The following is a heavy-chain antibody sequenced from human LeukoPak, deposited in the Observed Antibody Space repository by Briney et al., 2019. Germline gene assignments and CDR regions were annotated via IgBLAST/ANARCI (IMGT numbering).Heavy chain of an antibody. D-gene: IGHD4-17*01. CDR3: ARVDGDTIDY. J-gene: IGHJ4*02. CDR1: GFTVSSNY. Sequence: GRSLRLSCAASGFTVSSNYMSWVRQAPGKGLEWVSVIYSGGSTYYADSVKGRFTISRDNSKNTLDLQMNSLRAEDTAVYYCARVDGDTIDYWGQGTLVSVSS. V-gene: IGHV3-66*01. CDR2: IYSGGST.